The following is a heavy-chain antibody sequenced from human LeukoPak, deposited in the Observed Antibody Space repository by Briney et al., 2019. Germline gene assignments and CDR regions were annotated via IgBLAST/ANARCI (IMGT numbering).Heavy chain of an antibody. CDR1: GFTFSSYS. D-gene: IGHD6-13*01. Sequence: GGSLRLSCAASGFTFSSYSMNWVRQAPGKGLEWVSSISSSSSYIYYADSVEGRFTISRDNAKNSLYLQMNSLRAEDTAVYYCARDRYSGSWYSIYYYGMDVWGQGTTVTVSS. CDR2: ISSSSSYI. J-gene: IGHJ6*02. V-gene: IGHV3-21*01. CDR3: ARDRYSGSWYSIYYYGMDV.